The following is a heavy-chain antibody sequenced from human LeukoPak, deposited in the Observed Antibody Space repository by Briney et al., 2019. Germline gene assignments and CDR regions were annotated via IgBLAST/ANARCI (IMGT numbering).Heavy chain of an antibody. CDR2: IYYTGSS. CDR1: GGSMHYYY. Sequence: PSETLSLTCTVSGGSMHYYYWSWIRQSPGKGLECLGYIYYTGSSNYNPSLKSRVTISLDVSRNQFSLNLNSVTAADTAVYKCARSDDHGSRSDWTTPFDAFDIWSQGTMVTVSS. CDR3: ARSDDHGSRSDWTTPFDAFDI. D-gene: IGHD3-10*01. J-gene: IGHJ3*02. V-gene: IGHV4-59*01.